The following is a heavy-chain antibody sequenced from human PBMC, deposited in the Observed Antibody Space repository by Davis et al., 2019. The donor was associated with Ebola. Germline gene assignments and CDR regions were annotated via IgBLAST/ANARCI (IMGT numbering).Heavy chain of an antibody. CDR2: INPNSGGT. Sequence: ASVKVSCKASGYTFTGYYMHWVRQAPGQGLEWMGWINPNSGGTNYAQKFQGWVTMTRDTSIRTAYMEVSRLTSDDTAVYYCARDLHSSGYYSFDYWGQGTLVTVSS. J-gene: IGHJ4*02. CDR1: GYTFTGYY. V-gene: IGHV1-2*04. D-gene: IGHD3-22*01. CDR3: ARDLHSSGYYSFDY.